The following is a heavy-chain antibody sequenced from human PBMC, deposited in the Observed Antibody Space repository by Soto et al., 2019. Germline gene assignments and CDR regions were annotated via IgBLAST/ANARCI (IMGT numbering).Heavy chain of an antibody. J-gene: IGHJ4*02. V-gene: IGHV4-30-2*01. CDR2: IYHSGST. Sequence: SETLSLTCAVSGGSISSGGYSWSWIRQPPGKGLEWIGYIYHSGSTYYNPSLKSRVTISVDTSKNQFSLKLSSVTAADTAVYYCAREGGDSGYTKRWADYWGQGTLVTVSS. CDR3: AREGGDSGYTKRWADY. CDR1: GGSISSGGYS. D-gene: IGHD5-12*01.